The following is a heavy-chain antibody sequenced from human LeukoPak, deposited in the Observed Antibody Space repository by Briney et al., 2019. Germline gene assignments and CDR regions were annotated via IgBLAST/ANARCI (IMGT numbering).Heavy chain of an antibody. Sequence: SETLSLTCTVSSGAFLATSWTWIRQPPGKGLEWIGSIYHSGSTYYNPSLKSRVTISVDTSKNQFSLKLSSVTAADTAVYYCARSDRSDSSSWYSSSWFDPWGQGTLVTVSS. V-gene: IGHV4-59*08. CDR2: IYHSGST. J-gene: IGHJ5*02. CDR3: ARSDRSDSSSWYSSSWFDP. CDR1: SGAFLATS. D-gene: IGHD6-13*01.